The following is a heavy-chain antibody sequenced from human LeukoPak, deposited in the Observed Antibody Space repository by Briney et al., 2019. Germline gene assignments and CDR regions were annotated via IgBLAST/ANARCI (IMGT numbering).Heavy chain of an antibody. D-gene: IGHD3-22*01. Sequence: SETLSLTCAVSGYSISSGYYWGWIRQPPGKWLEWIGSIYHSGSTYYNPSLKSRVTISVDTSKNQFSLKLSSVTAADTAVYYCAAPRGYDSSGYYYDGNWFDPWGQGTLVTVSS. CDR2: IYHSGST. CDR3: AAPRGYDSSGYYYDGNWFDP. V-gene: IGHV4-38-2*01. J-gene: IGHJ5*02. CDR1: GYSISSGYY.